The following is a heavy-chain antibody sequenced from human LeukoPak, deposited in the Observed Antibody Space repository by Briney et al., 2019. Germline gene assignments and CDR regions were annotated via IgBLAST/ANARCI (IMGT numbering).Heavy chain of an antibody. Sequence: GASVKVSCKASGYTFTSYGISWVRQAPGQGLEWMGWISAYNGNTDYAQKLQGRATMTTDTSTSTAYMELRSLRSDDTAVYYCARDAKHIVVVTAIRYFDYWGQGTLVTVSS. CDR2: ISAYNGNT. D-gene: IGHD2-21*02. CDR1: GYTFTSYG. J-gene: IGHJ4*02. V-gene: IGHV1-18*01. CDR3: ARDAKHIVVVTAIRYFDY.